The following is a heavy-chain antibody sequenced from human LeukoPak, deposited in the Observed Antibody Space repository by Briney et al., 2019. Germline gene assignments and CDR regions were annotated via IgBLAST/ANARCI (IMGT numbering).Heavy chain of an antibody. CDR3: ARALITMVRGVISWFDP. Sequence: ASVKVSCKASGYTFTGYYMHWVRQAPGQGLEWMGWINPNSGGTNYAQKLQGRVTMTTDTSTSTAYMELRSLRSDDTAVYYCARALITMVRGVISWFDPWGQGTLVTASS. CDR2: INPNSGGT. D-gene: IGHD3-10*01. CDR1: GYTFTGYY. V-gene: IGHV1-2*02. J-gene: IGHJ5*02.